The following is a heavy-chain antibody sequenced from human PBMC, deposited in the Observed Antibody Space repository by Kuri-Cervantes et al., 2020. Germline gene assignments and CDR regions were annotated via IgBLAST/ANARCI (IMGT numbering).Heavy chain of an antibody. V-gene: IGHV1-2*02. CDR1: GYTFTGYY. Sequence: ASVKVSCKASGYTFTGYYMHWVRQAPGQGLEWMGWINPNSGGTNYAQKFQGRVTMTRDMSISTAYMELSRLRSDDTAVYYCARGADGTWLQSAYFDYWGQGTLVTVSS. CDR3: ARGADGTWLQSAYFDY. CDR2: INPNSGGT. D-gene: IGHD5-24*01. J-gene: IGHJ4*02.